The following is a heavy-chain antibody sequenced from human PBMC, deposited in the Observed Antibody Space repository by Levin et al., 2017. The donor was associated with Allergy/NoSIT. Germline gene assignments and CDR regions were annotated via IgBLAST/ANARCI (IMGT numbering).Heavy chain of an antibody. V-gene: IGHV4-4*07. CDR1: GDSVTKYY. D-gene: IGHD3-9*01. J-gene: IGHJ6*02. CDR2: IFASGNV. CDR3: TRFHEIGYFDPQFYYGMDV. Sequence: SETLSLTCTVSGDAVSGDSVTKYYWTWIRQPAGKGLEWIGRIFASGNVNYNPTLWSRITMSVDASKNQFSLRLRAGTAADSAVYFCTRFHEIGYFDPQFYYGMDVWGQGITVTVSS.